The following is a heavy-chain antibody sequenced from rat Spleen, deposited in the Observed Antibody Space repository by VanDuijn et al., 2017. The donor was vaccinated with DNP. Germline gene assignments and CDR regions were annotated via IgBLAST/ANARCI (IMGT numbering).Heavy chain of an antibody. J-gene: IGHJ3*01. V-gene: IGHV5-7*01. CDR3: VRQELRRLYWFAH. D-gene: IGHD1-11*01. CDR2: ISYDGRNS. Sequence: EVQLVESDGGLVQPGRSLKLSCAASGLTFSDYNMAWVRQAPTKGIEGVATISYDGRNSYYRESLKGRFTISRDNAKTTLYLQMDSLRSEDTATYYCVRQELRRLYWFAHWGQGTLVTVSS. CDR1: GLTFSDYN.